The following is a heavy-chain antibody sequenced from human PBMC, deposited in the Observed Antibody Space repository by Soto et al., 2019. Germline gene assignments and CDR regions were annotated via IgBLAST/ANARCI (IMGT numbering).Heavy chain of an antibody. V-gene: IGHV4-30-2*01. Sequence: TPSIPCAVSGGSMSRGHHLWSWIRPGPGKGRECLRFIYYTGSIYYNPSLKSRVTLSPDRSKNQSSLNLTTGTAADTAMDFCCSAPQGHAPRWDAWGQGTTVTVSS. D-gene: IGHD2-2*01. CDR2: IYYTGSI. J-gene: IGHJ6*02. CDR3: CSAPQGHAPRWDA. CDR1: GGSMSRGHHL.